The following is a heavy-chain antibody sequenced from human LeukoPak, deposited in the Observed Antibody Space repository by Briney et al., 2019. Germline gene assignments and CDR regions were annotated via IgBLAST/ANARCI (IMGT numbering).Heavy chain of an antibody. CDR2: ISAYNGNT. J-gene: IGHJ5*02. V-gene: IGHV1-18*01. CDR3: ARGRQLVPNNWFDP. Sequence: ASVKVSCKASGYTFTSYGISWVRQAPGQGLEWMGWISAYNGNTNYARKLQGRVTMTTDTSTSTAYMELRSLRSDDTAVYYCARGRQLVPNNWFDPWGQGTLVTVSS. CDR1: GYTFTSYG. D-gene: IGHD6-6*01.